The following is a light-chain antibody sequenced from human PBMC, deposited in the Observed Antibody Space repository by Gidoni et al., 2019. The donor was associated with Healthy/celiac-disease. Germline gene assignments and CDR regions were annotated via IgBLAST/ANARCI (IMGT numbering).Light chain of an antibody. Sequence: MQMTQSPSTLSASGGDRVTITFRASQSISSWLAWYEQKPGKAPKLLIYKASSLDSGVPSRFSGSGSGTDFTLTISSLQPDDFATYYCQQYNSYPYTFGQGTKLEIK. CDR1: QSISSW. CDR2: KAS. V-gene: IGKV1-5*03. J-gene: IGKJ2*01. CDR3: QQYNSYPYT.